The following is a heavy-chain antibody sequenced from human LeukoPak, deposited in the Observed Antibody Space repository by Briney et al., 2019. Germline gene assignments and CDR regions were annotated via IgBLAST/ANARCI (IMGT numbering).Heavy chain of an antibody. Sequence: SQTLSLTCAISGDSVSSNSAAWSWIRQSPSRGLERLGRTYYRSKWYNDYAVSVKSRITINPDTSKNQFSLQLNSVTPEDTAVYYCARDRIAAAGPSYYYYYMDVWGKGTTVTVSS. CDR3: ARDRIAAAGPSYYYYYMDV. V-gene: IGHV6-1*01. J-gene: IGHJ6*03. CDR1: GDSVSSNSAA. CDR2: TYYRSKWYN. D-gene: IGHD6-13*01.